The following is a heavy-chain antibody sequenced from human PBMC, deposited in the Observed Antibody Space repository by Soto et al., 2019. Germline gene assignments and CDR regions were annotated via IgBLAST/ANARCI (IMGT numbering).Heavy chain of an antibody. V-gene: IGHV3-23*01. D-gene: IGHD2-21*02. CDR2: ISGSGGST. J-gene: IGHJ3*02. CDR1: GFTFSSYA. CDR3: AKSLVVVTAILGNDAFDI. Sequence: GGSLRLSCAASGFTFSSYAMSWVRQAPGKGLEWVSAISGSGGSTYYADSVKGRFTISRDNSKNTLYLQMNSLRAEDTAVYYCAKSLVVVTAILGNDAFDIWGQGTMVTVSS.